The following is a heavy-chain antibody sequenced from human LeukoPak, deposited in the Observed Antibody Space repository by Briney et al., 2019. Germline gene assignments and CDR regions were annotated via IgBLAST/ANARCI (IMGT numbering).Heavy chain of an antibody. CDR3: AKESCSGDNCHSYGMDV. V-gene: IGHV3-23*01. CDR1: GFTFTNYA. CDR2: ISGRGGSA. Sequence: GGSLRLSCAASGFTFTNYAMTWVLQPPGKGLEWVSGISGRGGSAYYAASVNGRCTISRDNSKNTMYLQMSSLRAADTAIYYCAKESCSGDNCHSYGMDVWGQGTTVTVSS. J-gene: IGHJ6*02. D-gene: IGHD2-15*01.